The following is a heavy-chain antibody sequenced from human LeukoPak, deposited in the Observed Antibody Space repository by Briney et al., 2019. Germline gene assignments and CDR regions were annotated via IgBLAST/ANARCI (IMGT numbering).Heavy chain of an antibody. D-gene: IGHD4-17*01. CDR3: ARVGATVTTLDY. V-gene: IGHV3-11*01. CDR2: ISSSGRTI. Sequence: PGGSLRLSCAASGFTFSDYYMSWIRQAPGKGLEWVSYISSSGRTIYHADSVKGRFTISRDNAKNSLYLQMNSLRAEDTAVYYCARVGATVTTLDYWGQGTLVTVSS. J-gene: IGHJ4*02. CDR1: GFTFSDYY.